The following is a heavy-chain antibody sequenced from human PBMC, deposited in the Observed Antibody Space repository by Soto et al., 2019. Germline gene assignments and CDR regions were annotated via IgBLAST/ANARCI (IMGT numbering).Heavy chain of an antibody. D-gene: IGHD3-22*01. V-gene: IGHV1-69*01. CDR3: AGGGGGGYDSSGYLNWFDP. CDR2: IIPICGTA. J-gene: IGHJ5*02. Sequence: QVQLVQSGAEVKKPGSSVKVSCKASGGTFSSYAISWVRQAPGQGLEWMGGIIPICGTANYAQKFQGRVTITAYESTTTAYMELSSLRSEDTAVFCCAGGGGGGYDSSGYLNWFDPWGQGTLVTVSS. CDR1: GGTFSSYA.